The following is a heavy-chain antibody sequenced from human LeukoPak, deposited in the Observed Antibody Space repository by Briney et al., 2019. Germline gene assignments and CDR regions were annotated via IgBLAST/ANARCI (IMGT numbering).Heavy chain of an antibody. D-gene: IGHD6-13*01. V-gene: IGHV5-51*01. CDR2: IYPGDSDT. J-gene: IGHJ6*03. Sequence: GESLKISCKGSGYSFNTYWIGWVRQMPGKGLEWMGIIYPGDSDTRYSPSFQGQVTISADKSINTAYLQWSSLKASDTAMYFCARQTTSSWYLNRAYMDVWGKGTTVTVSS. CDR1: GYSFNTYW. CDR3: ARQTTSSWYLNRAYMDV.